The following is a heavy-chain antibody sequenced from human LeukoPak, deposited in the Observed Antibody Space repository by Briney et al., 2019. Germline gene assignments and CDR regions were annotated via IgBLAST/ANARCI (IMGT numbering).Heavy chain of an antibody. Sequence: EASVKVSCKASGGTFNSYAVSWVRQAPGQGLEWMGRIIPILGIANYAQKFQGRVTITADKSTSTAYMELSSLRSEDTAVYYCARGSSSEYYFDYWGQGTLVTVSS. CDR1: GGTFNSYA. CDR2: IIPILGIA. V-gene: IGHV1-69*04. CDR3: ARGSSSEYYFDY. D-gene: IGHD6-6*01. J-gene: IGHJ4*02.